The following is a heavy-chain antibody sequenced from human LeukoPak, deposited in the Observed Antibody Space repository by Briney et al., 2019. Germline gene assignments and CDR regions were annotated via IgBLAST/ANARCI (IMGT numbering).Heavy chain of an antibody. CDR2: MSSSGSVS. J-gene: IGHJ4*02. V-gene: IGHV3-48*04. CDR3: VRGRTSGYDSGGDY. Sequence: PGGSLRLSCAASGFTFSHYNMNWVRQAPGKGLEWVSYMSSSGSVSLYADSVRGRFTISRDNAKNSLYLQMNSLRADDTGIYYCVRGRTSGYDSGGDYWGQGTLVTVSS. CDR1: GFTFSHYN. D-gene: IGHD5-12*01.